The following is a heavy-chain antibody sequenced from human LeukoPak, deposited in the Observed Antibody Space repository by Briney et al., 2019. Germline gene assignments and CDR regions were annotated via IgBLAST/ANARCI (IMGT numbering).Heavy chain of an antibody. CDR1: GFTFSSYW. J-gene: IGHJ3*02. CDR2: IWYDGSNK. D-gene: IGHD5/OR15-5a*01. CDR3: ARDDSTNAFDI. V-gene: IGHV3-33*08. Sequence: GGSLRLSCAASGFTFSSYWMHWVRQAPGKGLEWVAVIWYDGSNKYYADSVKGRFTISGDNSKNTLYLQMNSLRAEDTAVYYCARDDSTNAFDIWGQGTMVTVSS.